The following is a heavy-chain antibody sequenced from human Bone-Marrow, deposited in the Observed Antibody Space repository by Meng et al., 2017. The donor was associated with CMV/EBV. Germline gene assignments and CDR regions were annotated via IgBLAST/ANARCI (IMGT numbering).Heavy chain of an antibody. CDR2: ISYDGSNK. Sequence: GESLKISCAASGFTFSSYAMHWVRQAPGKGLEWVAVISYDGSNKYYADSVKGRFTISRDNSKNTLYLQMNSLRAEDTAVYYCARVPDYSNYYSYYFDYWGQGTLVTVSS. J-gene: IGHJ4*02. D-gene: IGHD4-11*01. CDR1: GFTFSSYA. V-gene: IGHV3-30*04. CDR3: ARVPDYSNYYSYYFDY.